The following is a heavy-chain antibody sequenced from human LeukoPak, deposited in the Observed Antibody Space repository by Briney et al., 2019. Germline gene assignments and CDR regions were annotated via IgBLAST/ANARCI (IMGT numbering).Heavy chain of an antibody. CDR2: FDPEDGET. V-gene: IGHV1-24*01. D-gene: IGHD1-1*01. CDR1: GYTLTELS. CDR3: ATGVGLPPRLQLYYFDY. J-gene: IGHJ4*02. Sequence: ASVKVSCKVSGYTLTELSMHWVRQAPGKGLEWMGGFDPEDGETIYAQKFQGRVTMTEDISTDTAYMELSSLRSEDTAVYYCATGVGLPPRLQLYYFDYWGQGTLVTVSS.